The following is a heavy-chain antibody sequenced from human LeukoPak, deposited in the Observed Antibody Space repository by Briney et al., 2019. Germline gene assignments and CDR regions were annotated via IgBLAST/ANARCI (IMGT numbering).Heavy chain of an antibody. V-gene: IGHV1-2*02. J-gene: IGHJ4*02. CDR1: GYTFTGYY. CDR3: ARAFGCTNGVCYRFSI. CDR2: INPNSGGT. Sequence: ASVKVSCKASGYTFTGYYMHWVRQAPGQGLEWMGWINPNSGGTNYAQKFQGRVTMTRDTSISTAYMELSRLRSDDTAVYYCARAFGCTNGVCYRFSIWGQGTLVTVSS. D-gene: IGHD2-8*01.